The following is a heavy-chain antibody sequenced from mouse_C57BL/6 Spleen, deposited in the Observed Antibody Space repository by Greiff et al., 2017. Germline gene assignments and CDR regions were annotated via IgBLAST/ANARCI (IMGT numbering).Heavy chain of an antibody. J-gene: IGHJ2*01. Sequence: QVQLQQSGAELARPGASVKLSCKASGYTFTSYGISWVKQRTGQGLEWIGEIYPRSGNTYYNEKFKGKATMTADKSSSTEYMELRSLTSEDSAVYFCDRCFPYDYDKGYFGCWGHGTTLTV. V-gene: IGHV1-81*01. D-gene: IGHD2-4*01. CDR2: IYPRSGNT. CDR3: DRCFPYDYDKGYFGC. CDR1: GYTFTSYG.